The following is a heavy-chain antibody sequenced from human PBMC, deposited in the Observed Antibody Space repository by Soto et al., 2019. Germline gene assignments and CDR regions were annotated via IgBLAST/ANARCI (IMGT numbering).Heavy chain of an antibody. CDR1: GFTFSSYW. J-gene: IGHJ6*02. CDR2: IKQDGSEK. D-gene: IGHD2-2*02. CDR3: ARDRYCSSTSCYTGGMDV. V-gene: IGHV3-7*01. Sequence: GGSLRLSCAASGFTFSSYWMSWVRQAPGKGLEWVANIKQDGSEKYYVDSVKGRFTISRDNAKNSLYLQMNSLRAEDTAVYYCARDRYCSSTSCYTGGMDVWGQGTTVTVSS.